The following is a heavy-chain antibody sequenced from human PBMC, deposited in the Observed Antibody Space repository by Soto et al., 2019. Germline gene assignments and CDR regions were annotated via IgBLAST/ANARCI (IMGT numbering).Heavy chain of an antibody. D-gene: IGHD3-10*01. V-gene: IGHV3-21*01. CDR3: ARDYYGSGIFDY. J-gene: IGHJ4*02. CDR1: GFTFSSYS. CDR2: ISSSSSYI. Sequence: EVQLVESGGGLVKPGGSLRLSCAASGFTFSSYSMNWVRQAPGKGLEWVSSISSSSSYIYYADSVTGRFTISRDNAKNSLYLQMNSLRAEYTAVYYCARDYYGSGIFDYWGQGTLVTVSS.